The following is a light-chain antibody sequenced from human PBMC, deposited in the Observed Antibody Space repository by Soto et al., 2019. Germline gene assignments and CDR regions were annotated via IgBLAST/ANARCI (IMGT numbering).Light chain of an antibody. CDR3: SSFAGSRVLV. Sequence: QSDLTQPASVSGSPGQSITISCTGTSSDVGAYNYVSWYQQHPGKAPKLIIYEVSDRPSGVSNRFSGSKSGNTASLTISGLQAEDEADYYCSSFAGSRVLVLGGGTNLTVL. CDR2: EVS. CDR1: SSDVGAYNY. J-gene: IGLJ2*01. V-gene: IGLV2-14*03.